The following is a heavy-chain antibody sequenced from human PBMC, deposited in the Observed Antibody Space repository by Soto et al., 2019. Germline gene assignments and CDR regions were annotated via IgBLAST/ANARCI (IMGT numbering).Heavy chain of an antibody. Sequence: WGSLRLSCAASGFRFRTRAMSWVRQAPGKGLEWVASIRPGGDSTYYADSVKGRFAVSRDNSNVTLYLQMDSLRVEDTAIYYCTTHEEGAPWAGGFDSWGQGTLVTVSS. D-gene: IGHD1-26*01. CDR2: IRPGGDST. CDR1: GFRFRTRA. V-gene: IGHV3-23*01. CDR3: TTHEEGAPWAGGFDS. J-gene: IGHJ5*01.